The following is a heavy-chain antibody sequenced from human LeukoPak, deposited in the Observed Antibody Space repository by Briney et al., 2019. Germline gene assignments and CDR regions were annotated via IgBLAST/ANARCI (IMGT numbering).Heavy chain of an antibody. J-gene: IGHJ3*02. CDR3: ARSKRDRLGAGIQLWFAAFDI. CDR1: GGTFSSYA. Sequence: ASVKVSCKASGGTFSSYAISWVRQAPGQGLEWMGRIIPIFGTANYAQKFQGRVTITTDESTSTAYMELSSLRSEDTAVYYCARSKRDRLGAGIQLWFAAFDIWGQGTMVTVSS. CDR2: IIPIFGTA. D-gene: IGHD5-18*01. V-gene: IGHV1-69*05.